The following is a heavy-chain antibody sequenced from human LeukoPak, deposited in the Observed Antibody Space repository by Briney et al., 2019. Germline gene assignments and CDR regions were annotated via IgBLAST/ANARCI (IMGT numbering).Heavy chain of an antibody. D-gene: IGHD2-2*01. CDR1: GYSFGSYW. V-gene: IGHV5-51*01. CDR3: ARHYGYCSGTSCNDWYFDL. CDR2: IYPGDSET. Sequence: HGESLKISCQGSGYSFGSYWIGWVRQMPGKGLEWMGTIYPGDSETRYSPSFQGQVTISADKSISTAYLRWTSLKASDTAIYYCARHYGYCSGTSCNDWYFDLWGRGTLVIVSS. J-gene: IGHJ2*01.